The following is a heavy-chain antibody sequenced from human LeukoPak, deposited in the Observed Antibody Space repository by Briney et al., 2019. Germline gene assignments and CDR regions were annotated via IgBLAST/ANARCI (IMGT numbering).Heavy chain of an antibody. CDR3: ARGPRSHMVDY. CDR2: IYHSGST. Sequence: SQTLSLTCAVSGGSISSGGYSWSWIRQPPGKGLEWIGYIYHSGSTYYNPSLKSRVTISVDRSKNQFSLKLSSVTAADTAVYYCARGPRSHMVDYWGQGTLVTVSS. J-gene: IGHJ4*02. D-gene: IGHD1-26*01. CDR1: GGSISSGGYS. V-gene: IGHV4-30-2*01.